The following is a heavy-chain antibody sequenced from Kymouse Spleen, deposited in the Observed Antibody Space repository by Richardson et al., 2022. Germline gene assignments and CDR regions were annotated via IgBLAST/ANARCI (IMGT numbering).Heavy chain of an antibody. CDR2: IYYSGST. Sequence: QLQLQESGPGLVKPSETLSLTCTVSGGSISSSSYYWGWIRQPPGKGLEWIGSIYYSGSTYYNPSLKSRVTISVDTSKNQFSLKLSSVTAADTAVYYCARGAVTGGRDYWGQGTLVTVSS. CDR1: GGSISSSSYY. J-gene: IGHJ4*02. V-gene: IGHV4-39*01. CDR3: ARGAVTGGRDY. D-gene: IGHD1-26*01,IGHD6-19*01.